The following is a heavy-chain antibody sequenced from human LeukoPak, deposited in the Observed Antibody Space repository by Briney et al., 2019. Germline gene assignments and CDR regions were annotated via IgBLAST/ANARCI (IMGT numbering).Heavy chain of an antibody. V-gene: IGHV4-38-2*02. Sequence: PSETLSLTCDVFGDSINNTYFWGWIRRPPGKGLQWIGSIDQGGNTYFESSLKGRVYLSVDTSKNQFSLTLTPVTDADTAIYHCVREVRNHDDSGYPDSWGQGTLVIVSS. CDR3: VREVRNHDDSGYPDS. J-gene: IGHJ4*02. D-gene: IGHD1-14*01. CDR2: IDQGGNT. CDR1: GDSINNTYF.